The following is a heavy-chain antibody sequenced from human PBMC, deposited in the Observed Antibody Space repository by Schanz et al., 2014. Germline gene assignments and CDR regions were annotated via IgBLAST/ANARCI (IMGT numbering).Heavy chain of an antibody. CDR2: ISYDGSKK. V-gene: IGHV3-30*03. D-gene: IGHD1-26*01. J-gene: IGHJ4*02. CDR3: ARDHTTESYYSAGPPIDY. CDR1: GFMFSSYG. Sequence: QVQLVESGGGVVQPGRSLRLSCAASGFMFSSYGMHWVRQAPGKGLEWVGVISYDGSKKSYADSVKGRFTISRDNSKTTLYLQMTSLRPEDTAVYYCARDHTTESYYSAGPPIDYWGQGTLLTVSS.